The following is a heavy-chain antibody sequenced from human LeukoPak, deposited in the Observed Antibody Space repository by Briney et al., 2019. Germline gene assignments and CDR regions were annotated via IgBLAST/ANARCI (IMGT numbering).Heavy chain of an antibody. CDR1: GYTFTSYY. CDR2: IIPMFRKA. Sequence: GASVKVSCKASGYTFTSYYMHWVRQAPGQGLEWMGGIIPMFRKADYAQKFQDRVTITADESTSTVYLELSSLRAEDTAVYYCARVGRSAEALDWFDPWGRGTLVTVSS. V-gene: IGHV1-69*13. J-gene: IGHJ5*02. CDR3: ARVGRSAEALDWFDP. D-gene: IGHD3-3*01.